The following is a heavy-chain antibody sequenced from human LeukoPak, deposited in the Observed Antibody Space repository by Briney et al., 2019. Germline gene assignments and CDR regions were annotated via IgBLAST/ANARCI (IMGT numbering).Heavy chain of an antibody. Sequence: GGSLRLSCAASGFTFSSYAMRWVRQAPGKGLEWVAVISYDGSNKYYADSVKGRFTISRDNSKNTLYLQMNSLRAEDTAVYYCAAGGFDPWGQGTLVTVSS. D-gene: IGHD3-10*01. CDR2: ISYDGSNK. J-gene: IGHJ5*02. V-gene: IGHV3-30*04. CDR3: AAGGFDP. CDR1: GFTFSSYA.